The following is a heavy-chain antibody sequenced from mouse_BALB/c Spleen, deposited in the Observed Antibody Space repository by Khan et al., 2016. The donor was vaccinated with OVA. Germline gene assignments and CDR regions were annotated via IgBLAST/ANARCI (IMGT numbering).Heavy chain of an antibody. CDR3: ASHLTGSFAY. CDR2: ISSGGDYT. D-gene: IGHD4-1*01. CDR1: GFTFSSYS. V-gene: IGHV5-6*01. J-gene: IGHJ3*01. Sequence: EVELVESGGDLVKPGGSLKLSCAASGFTFSSYSMSWVRQTPDKRLEWVATISSGGDYTYYPDSVKGRFTISRDNARNTLYLQMSSLKSEDTAMYYCASHLTGSFAYWGQGILVTVSA.